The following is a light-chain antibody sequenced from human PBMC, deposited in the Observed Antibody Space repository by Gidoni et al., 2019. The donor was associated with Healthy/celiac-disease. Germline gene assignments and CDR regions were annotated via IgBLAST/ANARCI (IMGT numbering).Light chain of an antibody. V-gene: IGLV1-40*01. CDR3: QSYDSSLYVV. CDR1: SSNIGAGYD. Sequence: QSVLPQPPSVSGAPGPRVTISCTGSSSNIGAGYDVHWYQQLPGTAPKLLIYGNSNRPSGVPDRFSGSKSGTSASLAITGLQAEDEADYYCQSYDSSLYVVFGGGTKLTVL. CDR2: GNS. J-gene: IGLJ2*01.